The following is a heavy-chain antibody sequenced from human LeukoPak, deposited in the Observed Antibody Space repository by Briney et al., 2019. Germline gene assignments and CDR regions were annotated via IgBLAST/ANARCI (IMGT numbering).Heavy chain of an antibody. CDR3: VKDRHIYSYGCDY. D-gene: IGHD5-18*01. CDR2: IIPILGIA. CDR1: GGTFSSYA. V-gene: IGHV1-69*04. J-gene: IGHJ4*02. Sequence: ASVKVSCKASGGTFSSYAISWVRQAPGQGLEWMGRIIPILGIANYAQKFQGRVTITADKSTSTAYMELSSLRSEDTAVYYCVKDRHIYSYGCDYWGQGTLVTVSS.